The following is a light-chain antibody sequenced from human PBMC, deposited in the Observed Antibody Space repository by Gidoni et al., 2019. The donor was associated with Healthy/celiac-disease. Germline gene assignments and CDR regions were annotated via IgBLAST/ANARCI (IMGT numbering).Light chain of an antibody. Sequence: QSVLPQPPSVSAAPGQKVTISCSGSSSNIGNNYVSWYQQLPGTAPKLLIYEKNKRPSGIPDRFSGSKSGTSATLGITGLQTGDEADYYCGTWDSSLSAFVVFGGGTKLTVL. CDR1: SSNIGNNY. V-gene: IGLV1-51*02. CDR3: GTWDSSLSAFVV. J-gene: IGLJ2*01. CDR2: EKN.